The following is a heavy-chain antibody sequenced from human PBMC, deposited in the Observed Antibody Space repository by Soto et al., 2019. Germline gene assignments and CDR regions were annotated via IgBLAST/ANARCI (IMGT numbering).Heavy chain of an antibody. V-gene: IGHV3-74*01. CDR3: ARAPSAAGYYHVDY. Sequence: EVQLVESGGGLVQPGGSLRLSCAASGFTFSSNWMHWVRQAPGKGLVWVSRIKTDGSSTNYADSVKGRFTISRDNAQNTLYLQRNSPRAEYTAVDYCARAPSAAGYYHVDYWGEGSPVTVSS. CDR2: IKTDGSST. CDR1: GFTFSSNW. J-gene: IGHJ4*02. D-gene: IGHD2-2*03.